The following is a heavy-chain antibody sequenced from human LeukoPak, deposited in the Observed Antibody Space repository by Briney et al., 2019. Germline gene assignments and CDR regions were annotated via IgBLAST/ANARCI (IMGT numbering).Heavy chain of an antibody. Sequence: ASVKVSCKASGYTFTGYYMHWVRQAPGQGLEWMGWINPNSGGTNYAQKFQGRVTMTRDTSISTAYMELSRLRSDDTAVYYCARDDWLRYCSGGSCRFDPWGQGTRVTVSS. J-gene: IGHJ5*02. CDR3: ARDDWLRYCSGGSCRFDP. CDR2: INPNSGGT. V-gene: IGHV1-2*02. CDR1: GYTFTGYY. D-gene: IGHD2-15*01.